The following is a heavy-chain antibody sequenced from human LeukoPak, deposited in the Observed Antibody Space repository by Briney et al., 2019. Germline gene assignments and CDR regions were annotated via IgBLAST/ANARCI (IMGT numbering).Heavy chain of an antibody. D-gene: IGHD3-10*01. V-gene: IGHV3-21*01. Sequence: GGSLRLSCAASGFTFSSYSMNWVRQAPGKGLEWVSSISTSSDYIYYADSVKGRFTISRDNAKNSLYLQMNSLRAEDTAVYYCARGQWFGEFDYWDQGTLVTVSS. CDR2: ISTSSDYI. CDR1: GFTFSSYS. J-gene: IGHJ4*02. CDR3: ARGQWFGEFDY.